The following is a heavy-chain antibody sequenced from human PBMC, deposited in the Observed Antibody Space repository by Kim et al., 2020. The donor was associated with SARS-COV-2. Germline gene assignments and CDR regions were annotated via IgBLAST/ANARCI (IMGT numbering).Heavy chain of an antibody. J-gene: IGHJ6*02. D-gene: IGHD3-16*02. CDR2: ISSSSSYT. CDR3: ARVGYDYVWGSYRYYYYYYGMDV. CDR1: GFTFSDYY. Sequence: GGSLRLSCAASGFTFSDYYMSWIRQAPGKGLEWVSYISSSSSYTNYADSVKGRFTISRDNAKNTLYLQMNSLRAEDTAGYYCARVGYDYVWGSYRYYYYYYGMDVWGQGTTVTVSS. V-gene: IGHV3-11*05.